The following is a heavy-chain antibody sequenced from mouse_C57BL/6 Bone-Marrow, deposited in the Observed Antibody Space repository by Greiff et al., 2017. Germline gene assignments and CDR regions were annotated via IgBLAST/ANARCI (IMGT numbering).Heavy chain of an antibody. V-gene: IGHV1-42*01. CDR3: ARWRQRGRGFDY. D-gene: IGHD4-1*02. Sequence: VQLQQPGPELVKPGASVKISCKASGYSFTGYYMHWVKQSPEKSLEWIGEINPSTGGTTYNQKFKAKATLTVDKSSSTAYMQLKSLTSEDSAVYYCARWRQRGRGFDYWGQGTTLTVSS. CDR2: INPSTGGT. J-gene: IGHJ2*01. CDR1: GYSFTGYY.